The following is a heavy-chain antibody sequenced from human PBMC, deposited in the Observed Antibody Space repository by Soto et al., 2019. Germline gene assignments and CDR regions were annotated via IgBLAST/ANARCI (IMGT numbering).Heavy chain of an antibody. V-gene: IGHV4-39*01. CDR1: GASISSSNYY. CDR2: IYYSGTT. D-gene: IGHD3-16*01. J-gene: IGHJ6*02. Sequence: SETLCLTCTVSGASISSSNYYWGWIRQPPGKGLEWIGSIYYSGTTYNNPSLKSRVTISVDTSKNQFSLKLSSVTAADTAMYFCARQVCISWAPDSYEMDVFGQGTTLTVSS. CDR3: ARQVCISWAPDSYEMDV.